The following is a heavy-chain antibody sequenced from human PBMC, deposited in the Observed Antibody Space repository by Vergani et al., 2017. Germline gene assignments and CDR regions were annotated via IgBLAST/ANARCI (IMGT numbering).Heavy chain of an antibody. CDR2: LSASDRRT. V-gene: IGHV3-23*04. D-gene: IGHD6-19*01. CDR3: AKVGRSEVAGTFGAFDS. CDR1: GITFKNAW. J-gene: IGHJ4*02. Sequence: EVQVVESGGGLIKPGGSLRLSCVVSGITFKNAWINWVRQAPGKGLEWVSTLSASDRRTHYADSVKGRFTISRDISKNTLFLHMNSLRPEDTAVYYCAKVGRSEVAGTFGAFDSWGQGTLVTVSS.